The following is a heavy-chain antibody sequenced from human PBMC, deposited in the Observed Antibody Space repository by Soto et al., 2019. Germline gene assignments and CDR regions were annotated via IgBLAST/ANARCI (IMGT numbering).Heavy chain of an antibody. Sequence: QVQLVQSGGEVKKPGASVKVSCKASGYTFTAFPITWVRQAPGQGLEWMGWISDCNGNTNYSQKFQGRVTMTTDTSTTTAYLELRNLRSDDTAVYYCAREGGVYSASGSYYDYWGQGTLVTVSS. V-gene: IGHV1-18*01. CDR2: ISDCNGNT. D-gene: IGHD3-10*01. CDR3: AREGGVYSASGSYYDY. CDR1: GYTFTAFP. J-gene: IGHJ4*02.